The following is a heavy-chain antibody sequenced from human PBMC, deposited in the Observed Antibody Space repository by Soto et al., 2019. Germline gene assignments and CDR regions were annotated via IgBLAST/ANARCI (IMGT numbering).Heavy chain of an antibody. D-gene: IGHD4-4*01. V-gene: IGHV4-34*01. Sequence: WTWIRQPPGQGLEWLGEIDHSGDTNYNASLKSRLTLSIDTSKNQISLNLTSVTAADTALYYCAARTGTTVYRNWFDPWGQGTLVTVSS. CDR3: AARTGTTVYRNWFDP. J-gene: IGHJ5*02. CDR2: IDHSGDT.